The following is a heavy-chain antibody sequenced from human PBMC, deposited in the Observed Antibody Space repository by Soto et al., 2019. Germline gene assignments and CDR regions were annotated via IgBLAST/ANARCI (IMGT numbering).Heavy chain of an antibody. CDR2: VFYSGSI. D-gene: IGHD1-20*01. CDR1: GGSINAFY. Sequence: LSPTCIVSGGSINAFYLTWIRQPPGKGLEWIGYVFYSGSINYNPSLRNRVTISADTSKNQFSLTLTSVTSADTAVYFCARGSPVRANWNFDYWGQGTQVTVSS. CDR3: ARGSPVRANWNFDY. V-gene: IGHV4-59*01. J-gene: IGHJ4*02.